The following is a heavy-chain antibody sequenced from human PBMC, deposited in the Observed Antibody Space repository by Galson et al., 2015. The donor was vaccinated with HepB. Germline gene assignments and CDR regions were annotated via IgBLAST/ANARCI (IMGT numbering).Heavy chain of an antibody. CDR2: IWYDGTNK. CDR3: ARVYDGDDAGEDYGMDV. J-gene: IGHJ6*02. D-gene: IGHD4-17*01. V-gene: IGHV3-33*01. Sequence: SLRLSCAASGFTFSTYGLHWVRQAPGKGLEWVPVIWYDGTNKYYADSVKGRFTISRDNDKNSLYLQMNSLRADDTAVYYCARVYDGDDAGEDYGMDVWGPGATVTVSS. CDR1: GFTFSTYG.